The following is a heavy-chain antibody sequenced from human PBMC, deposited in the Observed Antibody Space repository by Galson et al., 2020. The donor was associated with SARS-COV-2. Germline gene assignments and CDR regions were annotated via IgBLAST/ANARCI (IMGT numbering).Heavy chain of an antibody. CDR2: TKNERHRYAI. D-gene: IGHD2-15*01. CDR1: GFTFSDHY. J-gene: IGHJ6*04. CDR3: VRWSSGAPDV. Sequence: GGSLRLSCAVSGFTFSDHYMDWVRQAPGKGLEWVGRTKNERHRYAIEYAASVQGRFTISRDDSRNSLYLQMNSLKTEDTAVYFCVRWSSGAPDVWGKGTTVTVSS. V-gene: IGHV3-72*01.